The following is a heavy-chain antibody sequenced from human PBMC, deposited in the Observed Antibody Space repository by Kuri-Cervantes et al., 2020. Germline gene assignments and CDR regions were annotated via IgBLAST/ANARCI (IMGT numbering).Heavy chain of an antibody. V-gene: IGHV3-30*18. CDR1: GFTFSSYG. J-gene: IGHJ4*02. CDR3: ANAKNFDWSTNIDY. Sequence: GESLKISCAASGFTFSSYGMHWVRQAPGKGLEWVAVISYDGSNKYYADSVKGRFTISRDNSKNTLYLQMNSLRAEDTALYYCANAKNFDWSTNIDYWGQGTLVTVSS. CDR2: ISYDGSNK. D-gene: IGHD3-9*01.